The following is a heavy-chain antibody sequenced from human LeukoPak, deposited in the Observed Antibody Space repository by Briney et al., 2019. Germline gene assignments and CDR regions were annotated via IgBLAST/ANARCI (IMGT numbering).Heavy chain of an antibody. CDR1: GFTVSSNY. CDR3: ARDRVSMGEDAFDI. V-gene: IGHV3-66*01. D-gene: IGHD3-16*01. CDR2: IYSGGST. Sequence: GRSLRLSCAASGFTVSSNYMSWARQAPGKGLEWVSVIYSGGSTYYADSVKGRFTISRDNSKNTLYLQMNSLRAEDTAVYYCARDRVSMGEDAFDIWGQGTMVTVSS. J-gene: IGHJ3*02.